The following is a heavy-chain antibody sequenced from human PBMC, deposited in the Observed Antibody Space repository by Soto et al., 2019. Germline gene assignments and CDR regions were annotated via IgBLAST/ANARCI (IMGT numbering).Heavy chain of an antibody. Sequence: SETLSLTCTVSGGSISSYYWSWIRQPPGKGLEWIGYIYYRGSTNYNPSLKSRVTISVDTSKNQFSLKLSSVTAADTAVYYCARMVKGYSSSWYGPLPYYYYGMDVWGQGTTVTVSS. CDR1: GGSISSYY. D-gene: IGHD6-13*01. CDR3: ARMVKGYSSSWYGPLPYYYYGMDV. V-gene: IGHV4-59*01. J-gene: IGHJ6*02. CDR2: IYYRGST.